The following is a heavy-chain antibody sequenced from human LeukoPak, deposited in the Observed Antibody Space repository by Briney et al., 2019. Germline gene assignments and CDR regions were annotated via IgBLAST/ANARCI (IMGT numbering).Heavy chain of an antibody. D-gene: IGHD5-18*01. Sequence: SETLSLTCTVSGGSIRSSSYYWGWIRQPPGKGLEWIGSIYYSGSTYYNPSLKSRVTISVDTSKNQFSLKLSSVTAADTAVYYCARHASYVDTAMVYGGDFDYWGQGTLVTVSS. CDR2: IYYSGST. CDR1: GGSIRSSSYY. V-gene: IGHV4-39*01. CDR3: ARHASYVDTAMVYGGDFDY. J-gene: IGHJ4*02.